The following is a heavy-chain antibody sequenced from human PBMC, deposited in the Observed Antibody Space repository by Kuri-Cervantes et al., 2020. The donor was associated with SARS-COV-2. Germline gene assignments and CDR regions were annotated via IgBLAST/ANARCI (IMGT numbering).Heavy chain of an antibody. CDR1: GGSISSGDYY. CDR3: ARVGSSQYYYYMDV. V-gene: IGHV4-61*08. CDR2: IYYSGST. D-gene: IGHD6-6*01. J-gene: IGHJ6*03. Sequence: SETLSLTCTVSGGSISSGDYYWSWIRQPPGKGLEWIGYIYYSGSTNYNPSLKSRVTISVDTSKNQSSLKLSSVTAADTAVYYCARVGSSQYYYYMDVWGKGTTVTVSS.